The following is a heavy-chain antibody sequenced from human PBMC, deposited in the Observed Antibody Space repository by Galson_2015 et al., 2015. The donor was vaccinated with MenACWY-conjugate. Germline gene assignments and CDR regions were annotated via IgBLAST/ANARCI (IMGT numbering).Heavy chain of an antibody. D-gene: IGHD6-6*01. V-gene: IGHV5-51*01. J-gene: IGHJ4*02. Sequence: QSGAEVKKPGESLRISCKGSGYTFTSNWIGWMRQMPGKGLEWMGIIYPGDSDTRYTPSFQGHVTISADKSIHTAYLQWGSLEASDTAMYYCARQGFGSSSLDYWGQGTLVTVSS. CDR2: IYPGDSDT. CDR1: GYTFTSNW. CDR3: ARQGFGSSSLDY.